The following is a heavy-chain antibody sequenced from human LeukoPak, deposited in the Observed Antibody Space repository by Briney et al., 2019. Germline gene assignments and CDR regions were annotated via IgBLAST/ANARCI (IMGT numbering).Heavy chain of an antibody. J-gene: IGHJ4*02. D-gene: IGHD2-8*01. CDR2: TNSDGRST. CDR1: GFTFSSYW. V-gene: IGHV3-74*03. CDR3: ARWSSSPRQWDY. Sequence: GGSLRLSCAASGFTFSSYWMHWVRQAPGEGLGWVSRTNSDGRSTMYGVSVKGRFTISRDNAKNTMYLQMNSLSDEDTAVYYCARWSSSPRQWDYWGQGTMVTVSS.